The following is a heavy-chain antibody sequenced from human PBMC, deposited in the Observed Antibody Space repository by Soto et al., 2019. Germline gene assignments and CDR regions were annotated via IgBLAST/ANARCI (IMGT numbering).Heavy chain of an antibody. D-gene: IGHD2-21*02. CDR2: IYWDDDK. J-gene: IGHJ2*01. CDR3: ARTAYCGGDCSYFWNCDR. Sequence: QITLKESGPTLVKPTQTLTLTCTFSGFSLSTSGVGVGWIRQPPGKSLEWLALIYWDDDKQYSPSLKRRLTRTKETSKNQLVLTMTNMETVDTATYSCARTAYCGGDCSYFWNCDRWGRGTLVTVSS. V-gene: IGHV2-5*02. CDR1: GFSLSTSGVG.